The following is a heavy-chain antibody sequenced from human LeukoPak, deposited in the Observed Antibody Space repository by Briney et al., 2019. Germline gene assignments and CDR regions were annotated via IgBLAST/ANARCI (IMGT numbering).Heavy chain of an antibody. J-gene: IGHJ4*02. CDR3: ARVADY. CDR1: GFTFCSHS. Sequence: GGSLRLSCAASGFTFCSHSMNWVRQAPGKGLEWVSYISSDSSTIYYADSVKGRFTISRDNAKNSLYLQMNRLRVEDTAVYYCARVADYWGQGTLVTVSS. V-gene: IGHV3-48*01. CDR2: ISSDSSTI.